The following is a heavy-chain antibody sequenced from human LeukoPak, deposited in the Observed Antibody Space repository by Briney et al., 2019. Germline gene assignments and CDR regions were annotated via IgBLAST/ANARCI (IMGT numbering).Heavy chain of an antibody. V-gene: IGHV3-23*01. CDR2: IIPSGHTT. CDR1: GFTFSSYS. J-gene: IGHJ4*02. CDR3: AKDDRWLQFCC. D-gene: IGHD5-24*01. Sequence: PGGSLRLSCAASGFTFSSYSMNWVRQAPGKGLEWVSGIIPSGHTTYYTDPVRGRFTISRDNSRNTVYLQMNSLRAEDTAVYYCAKDDRWLQFCCWGQGTLVTVSA.